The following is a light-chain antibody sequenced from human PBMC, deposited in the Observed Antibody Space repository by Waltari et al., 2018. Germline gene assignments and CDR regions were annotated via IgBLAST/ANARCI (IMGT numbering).Light chain of an antibody. J-gene: IGKJ5*01. Sequence: RAAQSVINLLAWDQQKPGQAPRLLIYDASNRATAIPARFSGSGSGTDFTLTIRSLEPEDFAVYYCQQRSNWPLITFGQGTRLEIK. CDR2: DAS. CDR3: QQRSNWPLIT. CDR1: QSVINL. V-gene: IGKV3-11*01.